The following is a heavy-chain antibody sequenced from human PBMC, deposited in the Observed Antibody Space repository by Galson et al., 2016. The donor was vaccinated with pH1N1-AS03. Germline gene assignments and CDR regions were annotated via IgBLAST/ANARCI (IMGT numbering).Heavy chain of an antibody. CDR1: GYTFTNYG. D-gene: IGHD3-10*01. Sequence: SVKVSCKASGYTFTNYGISWVRQAPGQGLEYMGWIGTYTIYAQKLQGRVNMTTDTSTSTAHMELRSLRSDDTAVYYCARSGSGSFYEGDFWGQGTLVSVSS. CDR3: ARSGSGSFYEGDF. J-gene: IGHJ4*02. V-gene: IGHV1-18*01. CDR2: IGTYT.